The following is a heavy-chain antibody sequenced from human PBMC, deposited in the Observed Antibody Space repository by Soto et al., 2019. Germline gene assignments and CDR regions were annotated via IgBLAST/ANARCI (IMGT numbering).Heavy chain of an antibody. Sequence: ASVKVSCKASGYTFSSYAMHWVRQAPGQRLEWTGWINTGNGDTKYSQKFQGRVIITRDTSASTGYMELSSLTSEDTAIYYCSRDEGVATVYWGQGTLVTVSS. CDR3: SRDEGVATVY. CDR1: GYTFSSYA. V-gene: IGHV1-3*04. D-gene: IGHD5-12*01. J-gene: IGHJ4*02. CDR2: INTGNGDT.